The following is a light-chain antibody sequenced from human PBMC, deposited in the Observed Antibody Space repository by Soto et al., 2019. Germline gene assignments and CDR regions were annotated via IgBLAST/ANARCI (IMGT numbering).Light chain of an antibody. CDR1: SSDVGGYNY. V-gene: IGLV2-14*01. J-gene: IGLJ1*01. CDR3: SSYASSSIYV. CDR2: EVN. Sequence: QSALTQPASASGSPGQSITISCTGTSSDVGGYNYVSWYQQHPGKAPKLMIYEVNNRPSGVPNRFSGSKSGNTASLTISGLQPEDEADYYCSSYASSSIYVFGTGTKLTVL.